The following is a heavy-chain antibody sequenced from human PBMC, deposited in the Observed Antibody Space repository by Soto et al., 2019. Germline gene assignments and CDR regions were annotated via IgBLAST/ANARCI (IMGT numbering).Heavy chain of an antibody. CDR2: IWYDGSNK. Sequence: QVQLVESGGGVVQPGRSLRLSCAASGFIFNEYSMHWVRQAPGKELEWVAVIWYDGSNKYYADSVRGRFTFSRDNSRNTMSLQMNSLRVEDTAMYYCARWGCSGSNCNLNQRSFDLWGQGTLVTVSS. D-gene: IGHD1-26*01. J-gene: IGHJ4*02. CDR1: GFIFNEYS. V-gene: IGHV3-33*01. CDR3: ARWGCSGSNCNLNQRSFDL.